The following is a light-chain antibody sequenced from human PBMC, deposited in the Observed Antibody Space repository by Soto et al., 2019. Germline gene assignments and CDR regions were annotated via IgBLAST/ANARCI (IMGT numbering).Light chain of an antibody. CDR2: DAS. CDR3: QQYNSYSSWT. Sequence: DIQMTQSPSTLSASVGDRVTITCRASQSISSWLAWYQQKPGKAPKLLIYDASSLESAVPSRFSGSGSGTEITLTISSLQPDDFASYYCQQYNSYSSWTCGQGTKVEIK. CDR1: QSISSW. J-gene: IGKJ1*01. V-gene: IGKV1-5*01.